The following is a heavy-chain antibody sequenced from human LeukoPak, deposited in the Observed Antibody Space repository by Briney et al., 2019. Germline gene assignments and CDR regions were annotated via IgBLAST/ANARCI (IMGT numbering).Heavy chain of an antibody. J-gene: IGHJ3*02. CDR2: ISGSSSYI. CDR3: ARDPYSSGWYKDAFDI. CDR1: GFTFSSYS. Sequence: GGSLRLSCAAFGFTFSSYSMNWVRQAPGKGLEWVSSISGSSSYINYADSVKGRFTISRDNAQNSLFLQLNSLRAEDTAVYYCARDPYSSGWYKDAFDIWGQGTMVTVSS. D-gene: IGHD6-19*01. V-gene: IGHV3-21*01.